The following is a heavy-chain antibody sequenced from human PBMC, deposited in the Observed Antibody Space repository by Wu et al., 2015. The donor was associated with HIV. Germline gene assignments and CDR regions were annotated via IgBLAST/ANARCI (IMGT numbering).Heavy chain of an antibody. J-gene: IGHJ4*02. CDR2: IIPLFGTR. V-gene: IGHV1-69*05. Sequence: QVQLVQSGAEVKKPGSSVKISCKASGNTFNAINWVRQAPGQGLEWMGGIIPLFGTRDYAQIFQGRLTITTDESTSTAYMSLSGLKSDDTAVYYCATSSTSSYATNRLAAYWGQGTLVTVSS. CDR1: GNTFNA. D-gene: IGHD2-2*01. CDR3: ATSSTSSYATNRLAAY.